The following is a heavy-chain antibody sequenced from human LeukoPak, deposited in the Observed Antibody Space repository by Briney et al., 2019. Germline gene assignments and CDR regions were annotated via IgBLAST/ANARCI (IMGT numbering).Heavy chain of an antibody. V-gene: IGHV4-4*02. CDR3: ATGRATYSSSWYRTFDY. D-gene: IGHD6-13*01. CDR1: GGSISSSNW. Sequence: SETLSLTCAVSGGSISSSNWWSWVRQPPGKGLEWIGEIYHSGSTNYNPSLKSRVTISVDKSKNQFSLKLSSVTAADTAVYYCATGRATYSSSWYRTFDYRGQGTLVTVSS. J-gene: IGHJ4*02. CDR2: IYHSGST.